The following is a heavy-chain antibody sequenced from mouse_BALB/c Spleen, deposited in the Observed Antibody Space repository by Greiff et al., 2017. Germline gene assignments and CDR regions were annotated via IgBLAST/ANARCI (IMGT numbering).Heavy chain of an antibody. J-gene: IGHJ4*01. Sequence: VQLQQSGTVLARPGASVKMSCKASGYTFTSYWMHWVKQRPGQGLEWIGAIYPGNSDTSYNQKFKGKAKLTAVTSTSTAYMELSSLTNEDSAVYDCTRGGLRRGYYAMDYWGQGTSVTVSS. CDR2: IYPGNSDT. CDR1: GYTFTSYW. V-gene: IGHV1-5*01. CDR3: TRGGLRRGYYAMDY. D-gene: IGHD2-2*01.